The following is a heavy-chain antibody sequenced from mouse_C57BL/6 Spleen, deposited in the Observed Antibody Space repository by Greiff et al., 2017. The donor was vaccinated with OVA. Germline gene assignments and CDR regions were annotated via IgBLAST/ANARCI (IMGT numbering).Heavy chain of an antibody. V-gene: IGHV1-15*01. CDR1: GYTFTDYE. CDR2: IDPETGGT. CDR3: TRWECINFDY. D-gene: IGHD1-3*01. Sequence: SGAELVRPGASVTLSCKASGYTFTDYEMHWVKQTPVHGLEWIGAIDPETGGTAYNQKFKGKAILTADKSSSTAYMELRSLTSEDSAVYYCTRWECINFDYWGQGTTLTVSS. J-gene: IGHJ2*01.